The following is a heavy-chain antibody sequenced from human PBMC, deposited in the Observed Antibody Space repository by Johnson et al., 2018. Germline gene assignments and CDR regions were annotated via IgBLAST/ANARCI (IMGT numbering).Heavy chain of an antibody. CDR2: ITYGGST. Sequence: VQLVQSGGGVVQPGGSLRLSCAASGFIFSHYSMNWVRQAPGKGLEWVSYITYGGSTSYADAVKGRLTISRDNAKNSLFLQMNSLRAEDTAMYYCARAPDYFDGSGTGHHDYWGQGTLVTVSA. J-gene: IGHJ4*02. V-gene: IGHV3-21*05. D-gene: IGHD3-22*01. CDR1: GFIFSHYS. CDR3: ARAPDYFDGSGTGHHDY.